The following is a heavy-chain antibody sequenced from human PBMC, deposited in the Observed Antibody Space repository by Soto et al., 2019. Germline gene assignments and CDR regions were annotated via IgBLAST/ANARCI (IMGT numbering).Heavy chain of an antibody. Sequence: SETLSLTCAVYGGSFSGYYWSWIRQPPGKGLEWIGEINHSGSTNYNPSLKSRVTISVDTSKNQFSLKLSSVTAADTAVYYCARRRFGEIDYWGQGTLVTVSS. CDR3: ARRRFGEIDY. CDR1: GGSFSGYY. CDR2: INHSGST. D-gene: IGHD3-10*01. J-gene: IGHJ4*02. V-gene: IGHV4-34*01.